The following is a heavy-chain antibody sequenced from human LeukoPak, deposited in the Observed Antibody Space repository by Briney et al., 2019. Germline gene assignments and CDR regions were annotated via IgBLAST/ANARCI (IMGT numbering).Heavy chain of an antibody. Sequence: PGGSLRLSCAASGFILSTYWMSWVRQAPGKGLEWVANIKQDGSQKYYVDSVKGRFTISRDNAKKSVYLHMSSLRAEDTALYYCARLSAYYYGSYFYYYMDVWGKGTTVTVSS. V-gene: IGHV3-7*01. J-gene: IGHJ6*03. CDR3: ARLSAYYYGSYFYYYMDV. CDR1: GFILSTYW. D-gene: IGHD3-10*01. CDR2: IKQDGSQK.